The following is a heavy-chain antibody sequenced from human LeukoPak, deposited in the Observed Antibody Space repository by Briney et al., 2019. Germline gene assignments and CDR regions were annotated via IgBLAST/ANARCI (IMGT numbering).Heavy chain of an antibody. Sequence: GGSLKISFKGSGYDFATYWIGWVRQMPGKGMEGVGIIYPAESDTRYSPSFQGHVTISPDYSISTAYLQWSSLKASDTAIYYCARTLQSYGHNYFDPWGQGTLVTVSS. CDR3: ARTLQSYGHNYFDP. J-gene: IGHJ5*02. CDR2: IYPAESDT. V-gene: IGHV5-51*01. D-gene: IGHD3-16*01. CDR1: GYDFATYW.